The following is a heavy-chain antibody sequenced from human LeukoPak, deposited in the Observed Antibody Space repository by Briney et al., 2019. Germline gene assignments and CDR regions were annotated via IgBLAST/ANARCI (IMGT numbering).Heavy chain of an antibody. CDR2: IYYSGST. D-gene: IGHD6-6*01. CDR1: GGSISSSTYY. V-gene: IGHV4-39*01. J-gene: IGHJ4*02. CDR3: ARAMSIAARLQTIFDY. Sequence: PSETLSLTCTVSGGSISSSTYYWGWIRQPPGKGLEWIGSIYYSGSTYYNPSLKSRVTISVDTSKNQFSLKLSSVTAADTAVYYCARAMSIAARLQTIFDYWGQGTLVTVSS.